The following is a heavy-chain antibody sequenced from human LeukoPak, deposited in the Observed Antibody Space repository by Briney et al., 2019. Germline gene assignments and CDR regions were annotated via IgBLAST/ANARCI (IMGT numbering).Heavy chain of an antibody. CDR2: ISGSGGST. Sequence: GGSLRLSCAASGFTFSSYAMSWVRQAPGKGLEWVSAISGSGGSTYYADSVKGRFTISRDNSKNTLYLQMNSLRAEDTAVYYCAREMATTVGAPYYYYGMDVWGQGTTVTVSS. V-gene: IGHV3-23*01. J-gene: IGHJ6*02. CDR1: GFTFSSYA. D-gene: IGHD5-24*01. CDR3: AREMATTVGAPYYYYGMDV.